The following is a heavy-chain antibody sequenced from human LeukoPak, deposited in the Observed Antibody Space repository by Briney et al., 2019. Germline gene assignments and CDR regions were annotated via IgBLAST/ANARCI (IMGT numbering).Heavy chain of an antibody. Sequence: SETLSLTCTVSGGSISGSSYYWSWMRQPPGKGLEWIGEINHSGSTNYNPSLKSRVTISVDTSKNQFFLKLTSVTAADTAVYYCARGRRATPDYWGQGTLVTVSS. J-gene: IGHJ4*02. CDR1: GGSISGSSYY. V-gene: IGHV4-39*07. CDR3: ARGRRATPDY. CDR2: INHSGST.